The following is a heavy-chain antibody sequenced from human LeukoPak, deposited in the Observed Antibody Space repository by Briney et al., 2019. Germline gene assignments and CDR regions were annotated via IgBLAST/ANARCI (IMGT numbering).Heavy chain of an antibody. CDR1: GGSISSGSYY. D-gene: IGHD1-1*01. J-gene: IGHJ4*02. CDR2: IYTSGST. V-gene: IGHV4-61*02. CDR3: ARDSYLVERRRGFDY. Sequence: PSQTLSLTCTVSGGSISSGSYYWSWIRQPAGKGLEWIGRIYTSGSTNYNPSLKSRVTISVDTSKNQFSLKLSSVTAADTAVYYCARDSYLVERRRGFDYWGQGTLVTVSS.